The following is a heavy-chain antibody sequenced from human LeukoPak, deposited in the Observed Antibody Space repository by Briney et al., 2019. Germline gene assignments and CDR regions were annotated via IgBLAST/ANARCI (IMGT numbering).Heavy chain of an antibody. Sequence: PSETLSLTCAVYGGSFSGYYWSWIRQPPGKGLEWIGEINHSGSTNYNPSLKSRVTISVDTSKNQFSLKLSSVTAADTAVYYCAEYYYDSSGYLPSWGQGTMVTVPS. CDR2: INHSGST. V-gene: IGHV4-34*01. J-gene: IGHJ3*01. CDR1: GGSFSGYY. D-gene: IGHD3-22*01. CDR3: AEYYYDSSGYLPS.